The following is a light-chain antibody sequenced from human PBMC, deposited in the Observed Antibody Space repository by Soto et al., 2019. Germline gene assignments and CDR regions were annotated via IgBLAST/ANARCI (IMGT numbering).Light chain of an antibody. CDR2: DAS. V-gene: IGKV3-15*01. J-gene: IGKJ5*01. CDR3: QQYNSWPPIT. Sequence: EVVMRQSPASLSVSPGERATLSCRASESVSRNLAWYQQKPGQAPRLLIYDASKRATGIPDRFSGGGPGTEFTLPISSLPSEAFVVSYCQQYNSWPPITVGQGTRLEIK. CDR1: ESVSRN.